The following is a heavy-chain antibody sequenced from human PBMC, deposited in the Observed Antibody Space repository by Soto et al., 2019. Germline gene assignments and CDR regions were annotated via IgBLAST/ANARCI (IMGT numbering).Heavy chain of an antibody. CDR2: ISGSGGST. D-gene: IGHD5-18*01. Sequence: GGSLRLSCAASGFTFSSYAMSWVRQAPGKGLEWVSAISGSGGSTYYADSVKGRFTISRDNSKNTLYLQMNSLRAEDTAVYYCAKDPPLTAMVSSGTLDYWGQGTLVTVSS. V-gene: IGHV3-23*01. J-gene: IGHJ4*02. CDR1: GFTFSSYA. CDR3: AKDPPLTAMVSSGTLDY.